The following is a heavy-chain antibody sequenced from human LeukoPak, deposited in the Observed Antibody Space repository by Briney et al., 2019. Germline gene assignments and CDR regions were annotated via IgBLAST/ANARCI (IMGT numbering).Heavy chain of an antibody. Sequence: SETLSLTCTVSGGSISSYYWSWIRQPAGKGLEWIGRIYTSGSTNYNPSLKSRVTMSVDTSKNQFSLKLNSVTAADTSVYYCARHRSKWLQSSFDYWGQGTLVTVSS. V-gene: IGHV4-4*07. CDR1: GGSISSYY. CDR3: ARHRSKWLQSSFDY. CDR2: IYTSGST. D-gene: IGHD5-24*01. J-gene: IGHJ4*02.